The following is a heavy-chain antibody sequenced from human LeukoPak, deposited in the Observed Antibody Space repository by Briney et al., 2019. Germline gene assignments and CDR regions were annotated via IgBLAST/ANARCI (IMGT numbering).Heavy chain of an antibody. Sequence: SETLSLTCTVSGGSISSGGHYWSWIRQPPGKGLEWIGYIYYSGSTYYNPSLKSRVTISVDTSKNQFSLKLSSVTAADTAVYYCARGKIDGSGSYFNWFDPWGQGTLVTVSS. J-gene: IGHJ5*02. CDR3: ARGKIDGSGSYFNWFDP. V-gene: IGHV4-30-4*01. D-gene: IGHD3-10*01. CDR2: IYYSGST. CDR1: GGSISSGGHY.